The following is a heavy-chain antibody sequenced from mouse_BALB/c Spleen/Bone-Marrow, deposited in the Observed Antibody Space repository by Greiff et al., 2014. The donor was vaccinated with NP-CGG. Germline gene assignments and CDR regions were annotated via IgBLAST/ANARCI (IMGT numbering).Heavy chain of an antibody. D-gene: IGHD1-1*01. V-gene: IGHV5-17*02. Sequence: EVKLVESGGGLVQPGGSRKLSCAASGFTFSSFGMHWVRQAPEKGLEWVAYISSGSSTIYYADTVKGRFTISRDNPKNTLFLQMTSLRSEDTAMYYCARLRRYYGYSDYWGQGTTLTVSS. CDR2: ISSGSSTI. J-gene: IGHJ2*01. CDR1: GFTFSSFG. CDR3: ARLRRYYGYSDY.